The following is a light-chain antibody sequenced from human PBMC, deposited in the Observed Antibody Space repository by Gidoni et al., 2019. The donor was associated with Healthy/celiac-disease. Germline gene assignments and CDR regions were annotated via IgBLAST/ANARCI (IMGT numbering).Light chain of an antibody. V-gene: IGKV3-11*01. CDR1: QSDSSY. CDR3: QQRSKD. CDR2: NAS. J-gene: IGKJ4*01. Sequence: IALTQSPATLSLSPGERATLTCRTSQSDSSYLDWYQQKPGQAPRLLIYNASNRATGIPTRFSGSGYGTDFTRTISSLEPEDFAVYYCQQRSKDFGGGTKVEIK.